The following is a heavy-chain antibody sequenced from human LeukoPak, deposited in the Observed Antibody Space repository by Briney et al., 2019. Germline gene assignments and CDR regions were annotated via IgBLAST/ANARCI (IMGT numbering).Heavy chain of an antibody. Sequence: SETLSLTCTVSGGSISSGDYFWSWIRQHPGKGLEWIGYIHYTGSTRYNPSLEGRITMSVDTSDNHFSLKLSSVTAADTAVYFCARVATPVVSSPLDFWGQGILVTVSS. CDR3: ARVATPVVSSPLDF. J-gene: IGHJ4*02. D-gene: IGHD6-19*01. CDR1: GGSISSGDYF. V-gene: IGHV4-31*03. CDR2: IHYTGST.